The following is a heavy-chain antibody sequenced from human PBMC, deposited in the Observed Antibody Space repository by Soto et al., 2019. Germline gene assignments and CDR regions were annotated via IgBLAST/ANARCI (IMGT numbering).Heavy chain of an antibody. Sequence: ASVKLSCKASGYTFTSYAMHWVRQAPGQRLEWMGWINAGNGNAKYSQKFQGRVTITRDTSASTAYMELSSLRSEDTAVYYCAREYYDFWSGYYRPEGYNWFDPWGQGTLVTVSS. J-gene: IGHJ5*02. CDR1: GYTFTSYA. V-gene: IGHV1-3*01. D-gene: IGHD3-3*01. CDR2: INAGNGNA. CDR3: AREYYDFWSGYYRPEGYNWFDP.